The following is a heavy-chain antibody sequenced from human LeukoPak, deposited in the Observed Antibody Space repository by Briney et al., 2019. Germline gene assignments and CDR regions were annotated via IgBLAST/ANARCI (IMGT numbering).Heavy chain of an antibody. CDR1: GFTFSSYA. V-gene: IGHV3-23*01. CDR3: AAGGGREDYYDSSGYYFDY. CDR2: ISGSGGST. J-gene: IGHJ4*02. D-gene: IGHD3-22*01. Sequence: GSLRLSCAASGFTFSSYAMSWVRQAPGNGLESVSAISGSGGSTYYADSVKGRFTISRDNSKNTLYLQMNSLRAEDTAVYYCAAGGGREDYYDSSGYYFDYWGQGTLVTVSS.